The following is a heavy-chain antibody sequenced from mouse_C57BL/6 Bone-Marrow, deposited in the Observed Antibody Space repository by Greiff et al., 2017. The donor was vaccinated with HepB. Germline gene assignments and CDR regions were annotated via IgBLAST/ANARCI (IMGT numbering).Heavy chain of an antibody. Sequence: QVQLQQSGAELARPGASVKLSCKASGYTFTSYGISWVKQRTGQGLEWIGEIYPRSGNTYYNEKFKGKATLTADKSSSTAYMELRSLTSEDSAVYVCAGAPDGYYAWLAYWGQGTLVTVSA. D-gene: IGHD2-3*01. V-gene: IGHV1-81*01. J-gene: IGHJ3*01. CDR1: GYTFTSYG. CDR3: AGAPDGYYAWLAY. CDR2: IYPRSGNT.